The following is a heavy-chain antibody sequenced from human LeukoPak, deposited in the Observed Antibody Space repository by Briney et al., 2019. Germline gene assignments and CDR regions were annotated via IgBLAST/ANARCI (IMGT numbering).Heavy chain of an antibody. Sequence: GESLKISCKASGYSFTSYWIGWVRQMPGKGLEWMGIIYPGDSDTTYSPSFQGQVTISADKSISTASLQWSSLKASDTAMYYCARASTYYYDTSGYFFDYGGQRTLVTVSS. CDR1: GYSFTSYW. J-gene: IGHJ4*02. CDR2: IYPGDSDT. V-gene: IGHV5-51*01. CDR3: ARASTYYYDTSGYFFDY. D-gene: IGHD3-22*01.